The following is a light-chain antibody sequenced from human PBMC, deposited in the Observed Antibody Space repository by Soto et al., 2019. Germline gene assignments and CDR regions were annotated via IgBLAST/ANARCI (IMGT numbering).Light chain of an antibody. J-gene: IGKJ5*01. CDR1: RSVSSY. V-gene: IGKV3-11*01. Sequence: EIVLTQSPAPLPLSPGHSATLSCRATRSVSSYLAWYQQKPGQAPRLLIYDASSRPTDIPARFSGSGSGTDFTLTISSLEPEEFALYYCQQRSNWPITVGQGTRVEIK. CDR3: QQRSNWPIT. CDR2: DAS.